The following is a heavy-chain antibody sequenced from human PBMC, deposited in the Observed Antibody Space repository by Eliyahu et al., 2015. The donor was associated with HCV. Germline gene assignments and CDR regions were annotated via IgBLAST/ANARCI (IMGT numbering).Heavy chain of an antibody. CDR2: ISGSGGST. CDR3: AKDPSYYDSSGYYLVGYYYGMDV. CDR1: GFTFSSYA. Sequence: EVQLLESGGGLVQPGGSLRLSCAASGFTFSSYAMSWVXQAPGKGLEWVSAISGSGGSTYYADSVKGRFTISRDNSKNTLYLQMNSLRAEDTAVYYCAKDPSYYDSSGYYLVGYYYGMDVWGQGTTVTVSS. D-gene: IGHD3-22*01. V-gene: IGHV3-23*01. J-gene: IGHJ6*02.